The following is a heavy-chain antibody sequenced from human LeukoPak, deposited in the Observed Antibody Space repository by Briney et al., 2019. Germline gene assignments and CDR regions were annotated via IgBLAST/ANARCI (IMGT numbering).Heavy chain of an antibody. CDR1: GFTFSSYW. CDR2: ISDGSST. CDR3: GRVPSGYNGYFDY. Sequence: GGSLRLSCAASGFTFSSYWMHWVRQAPGKGLVWVSRISDGSSTSYADSVKGRFTISRDNAKNTLYLQMNSLRDGDTAVYYCGRVPSGYNGYFDYRGQGTRVTVSS. D-gene: IGHD5-12*01. J-gene: IGHJ4*02. V-gene: IGHV3-74*01.